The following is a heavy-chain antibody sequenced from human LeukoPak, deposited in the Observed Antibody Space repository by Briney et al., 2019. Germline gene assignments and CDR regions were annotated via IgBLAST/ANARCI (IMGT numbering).Heavy chain of an antibody. CDR1: GGSISISSSY. CDR3: AREDDTIADNTFDI. D-gene: IGHD6-13*01. Sequence: SETLSLTCTVSGGSISISSSYWGWIRQPPGKGLEWVGSVHYSGNTFYNPSLKSRVTISLDTSKNHFSLKVHSVTAADTAVYYCAREDDTIADNTFDIWGQGTVFTVSS. V-gene: IGHV4-39*07. J-gene: IGHJ3*02. CDR2: VHYSGNT.